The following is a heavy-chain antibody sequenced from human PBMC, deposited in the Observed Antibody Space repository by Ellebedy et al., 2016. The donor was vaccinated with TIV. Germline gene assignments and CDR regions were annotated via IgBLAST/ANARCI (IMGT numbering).Heavy chain of an antibody. CDR3: ASYGDYSVGESGYFDL. Sequence: SETLSLTCAVYGGSFSGYYWSWIRQPPGKGLEWIGEINHSGSTNYNPSLKSRVIISVDTSKNQFSLKLSSVTAADTAVYYCASYGDYSVGESGYFDLWGRGTLVTVSS. V-gene: IGHV4-34*01. D-gene: IGHD4-17*01. CDR1: GGSFSGYY. CDR2: INHSGST. J-gene: IGHJ2*01.